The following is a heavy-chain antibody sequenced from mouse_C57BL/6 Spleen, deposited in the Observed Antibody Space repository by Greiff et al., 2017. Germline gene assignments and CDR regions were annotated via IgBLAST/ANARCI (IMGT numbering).Heavy chain of an antibody. V-gene: IGHV2-9*01. CDR1: GFSFTSYG. CDR2: IWGSGGT. D-gene: IGHD2-1*01. Sequence: QVQLKESGPGLVAPSQSLSITCTVSGFSFTSYGVNWVRQPPGKGLEWLGVIWGSGGTNYNSALMSRLSISKDNDKSQVFLKMNSMKTDDTAMYYCAIRGNHGEFAYWGQGTLVTVSA. CDR3: AIRGNHGEFAY. J-gene: IGHJ3*01.